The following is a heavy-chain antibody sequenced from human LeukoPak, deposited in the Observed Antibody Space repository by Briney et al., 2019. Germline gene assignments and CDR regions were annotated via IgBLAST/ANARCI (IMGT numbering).Heavy chain of an antibody. CDR1: GFAFGTHW. Sequence: GGSLRLSCAASGFAFGTHWMTWVRQAPGKGLEWVANIKIDGTEKRYADSVKGRFTISRDNAKNSLYLQMSSLRAEDTAVYYCARRGVGGTDYFDYWGQGTLVTVSS. CDR2: IKIDGTEK. CDR3: ARRGVGGTDYFDY. D-gene: IGHD1-26*01. J-gene: IGHJ4*02. V-gene: IGHV3-7*01.